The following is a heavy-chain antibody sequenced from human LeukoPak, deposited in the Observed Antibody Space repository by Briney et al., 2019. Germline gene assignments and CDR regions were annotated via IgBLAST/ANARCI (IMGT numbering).Heavy chain of an antibody. CDR3: ARGGSSWPVFNIHWYFDL. V-gene: IGHV1-2*02. CDR2: INPNSGGT. D-gene: IGHD6-13*01. Sequence: ASVTVSCKAAGYFFTGYYPHWVRQAPGQGLEWMGWINPNSGGTNLAQNFQGRVTMTRDTSISAAYMELSGLRSDDTAVYYCARGGSSWPVFNIHWYFDLWGRGTLVTVSS. CDR1: GYFFTGYY. J-gene: IGHJ2*01.